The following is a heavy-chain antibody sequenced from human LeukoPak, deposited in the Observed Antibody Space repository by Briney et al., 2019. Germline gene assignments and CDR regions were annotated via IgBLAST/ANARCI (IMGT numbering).Heavy chain of an antibody. J-gene: IGHJ4*02. CDR2: IHHSGNT. CDR1: GRSFSDYY. V-gene: IGHV4-34*01. D-gene: IGHD6-19*01. CDR3: ARGARVGYSSGWSIDY. Sequence: SETLSLTCAVYGRSFSDYYWSWIRQPPGKGLEWIGEIHHSGNTNYNPSLKSRVTISVDTSKNQFSLRLNSVTAADTAVYYCARGARVGYSSGWSIDYWGQGTLVTVSS.